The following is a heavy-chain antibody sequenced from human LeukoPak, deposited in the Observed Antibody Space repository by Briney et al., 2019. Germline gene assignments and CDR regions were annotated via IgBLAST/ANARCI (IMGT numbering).Heavy chain of an antibody. CDR2: ISYDGSTK. J-gene: IGHJ5*02. D-gene: IGHD3-9*01. V-gene: IGHV3-30*04. Sequence: TGGSLRLSCAASGFTFSSYAMHWVRQAPGKGLEWVTLISYDGSTKYYSDSVKGRFTLSRDNSKNTLYLQMNSLRAEDTAVYYCARVRYFDWGDWFDPWGQGTLVTVSS. CDR3: ARVRYFDWGDWFDP. CDR1: GFTFSSYA.